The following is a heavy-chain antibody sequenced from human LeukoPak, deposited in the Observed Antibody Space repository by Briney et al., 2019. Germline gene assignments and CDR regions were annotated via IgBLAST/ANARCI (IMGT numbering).Heavy chain of an antibody. CDR2: IYWDDDK. J-gene: IGHJ5*02. V-gene: IGHV2-5*02. CDR1: GFSLSSNSVG. Sequence: SGPTLVNPTQTLTLTRTFSGFSLSSNSVGVGWIRQPPGKALEWLALIYWDDDKRYSPSLKSRLTITKDTSKNQVVLTMTNMDPVDTATYYCAQRGYYDFWSGYYHTSTPFKWFDPWGQGTLVTVSS. CDR3: AQRGYYDFWSGYYHTSTPFKWFDP. D-gene: IGHD3-3*01.